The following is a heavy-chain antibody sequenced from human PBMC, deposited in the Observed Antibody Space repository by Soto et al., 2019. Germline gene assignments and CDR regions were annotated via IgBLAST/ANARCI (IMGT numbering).Heavy chain of an antibody. J-gene: IGHJ5*02. CDR1: GYTFTIYV. Sequence: VLVKVSCKASGYTFTIYVGSWVRQDPGQGLEWMGWISAYNGNTNYAQKLQGRVTMTTDTSTSTAYMELRSLRSDDTAVYYCARDLIGDILTGHNWFDPWGQGTLVTVSS. D-gene: IGHD3-9*01. CDR2: ISAYNGNT. CDR3: ARDLIGDILTGHNWFDP. V-gene: IGHV1-18*01.